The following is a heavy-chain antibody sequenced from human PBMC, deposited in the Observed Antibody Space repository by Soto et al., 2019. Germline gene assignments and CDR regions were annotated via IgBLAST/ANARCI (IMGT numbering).Heavy chain of an antibody. CDR2: IIPIFGTA. V-gene: IGHV1-69*13. J-gene: IGHJ4*02. CDR3: ARRGITMVRGVIASLGGSHFDY. D-gene: IGHD3-10*01. CDR1: GGTFSSYA. Sequence: ASVKVSCKASGGTFSSYAISWVRQAPGQGLEWMGGIIPIFGTANYAQKFQGRVTITADESTSTAYMELSSLRSEDTAVYYCARRGITMVRGVIASLGGSHFDYWGQGTLVTVSS.